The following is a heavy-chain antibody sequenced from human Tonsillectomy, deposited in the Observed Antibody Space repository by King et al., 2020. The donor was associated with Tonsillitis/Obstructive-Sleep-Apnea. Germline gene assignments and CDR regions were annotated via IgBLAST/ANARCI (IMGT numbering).Heavy chain of an antibody. Sequence: VQLQQWGTGLLKPSETLSLTCAVYGGSFSGYYCSWIRQPPGKGLEWIGEINHSGSSNYNPSLKSRVTISVDTSKNQFSLNLSSVTAADTAVYYCARSTMFGVVITPLYFDFWGQGTLVTVSS. CDR3: ARSTMFGVVITPLYFDF. CDR2: INHSGSS. V-gene: IGHV4-34*01. D-gene: IGHD3-3*01. CDR1: GGSFSGYY. J-gene: IGHJ4*02.